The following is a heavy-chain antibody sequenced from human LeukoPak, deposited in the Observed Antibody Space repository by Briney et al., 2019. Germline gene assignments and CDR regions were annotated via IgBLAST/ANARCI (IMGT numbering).Heavy chain of an antibody. V-gene: IGHV1-24*01. J-gene: IGHJ3*02. D-gene: IGHD1-26*01. Sequence: GASVTVSCKVSGYTLTELSMHWVRQAPGKGLEWMGGFDPEDGETIYAQKFQGRVTMTEDTSTDTAYMELSSLRSEDTAVYYCATGGADPKDAFDIWGQGTMVTVSS. CDR1: GYTLTELS. CDR3: ATGGADPKDAFDI. CDR2: FDPEDGET.